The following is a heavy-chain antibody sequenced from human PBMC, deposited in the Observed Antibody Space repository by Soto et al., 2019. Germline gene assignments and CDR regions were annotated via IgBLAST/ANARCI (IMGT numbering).Heavy chain of an antibody. Sequence: GGSLRLSCAGSGFTFSSYAFHWVRQAPGKGLEWVAVISDDGTKKYYADYVKGRFIISRHNYKDTLYLEMNSLRIEDTAVYYCARDTWARRTYYYDTSDTSRGQRTLVTVSS. CDR1: GFTFSSYA. CDR3: ARDTWARRTYYYDTSDTS. V-gene: IGHV3-30-3*01. D-gene: IGHD3-22*01. J-gene: IGHJ4*02. CDR2: ISDDGTKK.